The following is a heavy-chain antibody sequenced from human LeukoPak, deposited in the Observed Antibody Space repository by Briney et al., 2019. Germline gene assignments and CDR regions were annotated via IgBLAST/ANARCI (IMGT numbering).Heavy chain of an antibody. CDR1: GFTFSSYA. CDR2: ISYDGSNK. V-gene: IGHV3-30-3*01. D-gene: IGHD6-6*01. CDR3: ARGTKYSSSPLDY. Sequence: GGSLRLSCAASGFTFSSYAMHWVRQAPGKGLEWVAVISYDGSNKYYADSVKGRFTISRDNPKNTLYLQMNSLRAEDTAVYYCARGTKYSSSPLDYWGQGTLVTVSS. J-gene: IGHJ4*02.